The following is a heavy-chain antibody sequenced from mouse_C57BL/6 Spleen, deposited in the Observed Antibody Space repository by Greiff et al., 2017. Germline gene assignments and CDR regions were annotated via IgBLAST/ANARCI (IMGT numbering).Heavy chain of an antibody. CDR2: IDPETGGT. D-gene: IGHD2-2*01. Sequence: QVQLQLSGAELVRPGASVTLSCKASGYTFTDYEMHWVKQTPVHGLEWIGAIDPETGGTAYNQKFKGKAILTADKSSSTAYMELRSLTSEDSAVYYCTGGLRLLWLRRAFDYWGQGTTLTVSS. CDR3: TGGLRLLWLRRAFDY. CDR1: GYTFTDYE. J-gene: IGHJ2*01. V-gene: IGHV1-15*01.